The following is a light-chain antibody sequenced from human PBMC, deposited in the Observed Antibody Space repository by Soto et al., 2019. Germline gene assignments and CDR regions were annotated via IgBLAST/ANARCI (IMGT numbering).Light chain of an antibody. J-gene: IGKJ4*01. CDR2: GAS. CDR1: QSVRSN. CDR3: QQHSAWPLT. V-gene: IGKV3-15*01. Sequence: EIVMTQSPATLSVSPGERATLFCRASQSVRSNSLAWYQQKPGQAPILLIYGASIRATGIPARFSGSGSGTEFTLTINSLQSEDFAVYYCQQHSAWPLTFGGGTKVEIK.